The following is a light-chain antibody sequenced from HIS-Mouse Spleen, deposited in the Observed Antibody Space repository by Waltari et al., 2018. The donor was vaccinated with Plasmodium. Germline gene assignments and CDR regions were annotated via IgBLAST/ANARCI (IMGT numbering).Light chain of an antibody. CDR3: QQYYSYPYT. Sequence: IRMTQSPSSFSASTGDRLTITCRASQGISSYLAWYQQKPGKAPKLLIYAASTLQSGVPSRFSGSGSGTDFTLTISCLQSEDFATYYCQQYYSYPYTFGQGTKLEIK. V-gene: IGKV1-8*01. CDR1: QGISSY. CDR2: AAS. J-gene: IGKJ2*01.